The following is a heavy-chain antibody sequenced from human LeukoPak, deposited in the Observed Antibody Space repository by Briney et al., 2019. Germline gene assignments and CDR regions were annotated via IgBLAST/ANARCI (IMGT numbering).Heavy chain of an antibody. CDR3: ASSGTAVITTTLYYYYGMDA. J-gene: IGHJ6*02. V-gene: IGHV1-69*04. CDR1: GGTFSSYA. CDR2: IIPIFGIA. Sequence: SSVKVSCKASGGTFSSYAISWVRQAPGQGLEWMGRIIPIFGIANYAQKFQGRVTITADKSTSTAYMELSSLRSEDTAVYYCASSGTAVITTTLYYYYGMDAWGQGTTVTVSS. D-gene: IGHD3-16*02.